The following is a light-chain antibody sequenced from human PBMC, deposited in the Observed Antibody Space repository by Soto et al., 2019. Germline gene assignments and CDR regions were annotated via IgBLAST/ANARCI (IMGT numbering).Light chain of an antibody. V-gene: IGLV2-23*01. J-gene: IGLJ2*01. CDR2: EGS. Sequence: QSALTQPASVSGSPGQSITISCTGTSSDVGSYNLVSWYQQHPGKAPKLMIYEGSKRPSGASNRFSGSKSGNTASLTISRLQAEDEADYYCCSYAGNNSHVVFGGGTKLTVL. CDR3: CSYAGNNSHVV. CDR1: SSDVGSYNL.